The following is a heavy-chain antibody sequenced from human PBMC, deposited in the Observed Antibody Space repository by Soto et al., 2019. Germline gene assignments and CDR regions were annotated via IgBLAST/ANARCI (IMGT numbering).Heavy chain of an antibody. Sequence: GGSLRLSCAASGFAFASYWMHWVRQVPGARPVWVSRIDYDGTTTTYADFVKGRFTISRDNAKNTLYLQMNNLRAEDTAVYYCTRGPRPSSAGTGAYWGQGTQVTVSS. D-gene: IGHD3-10*01. CDR2: IDYDGTTT. CDR1: GFAFASYW. J-gene: IGHJ4*02. V-gene: IGHV3-74*01. CDR3: TRGPRPSSAGTGAY.